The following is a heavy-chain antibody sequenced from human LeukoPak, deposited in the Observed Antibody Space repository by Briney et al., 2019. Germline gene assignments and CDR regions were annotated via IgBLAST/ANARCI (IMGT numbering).Heavy chain of an antibody. V-gene: IGHV4-39*05. CDR3: ARAYSSSWYFNWFDP. D-gene: IGHD6-13*01. CDR2: IYYSGST. CDR1: GGSISSSSYY. Sequence: PSETPSLTCTVSGGSISSSSYYWGWIRQPPGKGLEWIGSIYYSGSTYYNPSLKSRVTISVDTSKNQFSLKLSSVTAADTAVYYCARAYSSSWYFNWFDPWGQGTLVTVSS. J-gene: IGHJ5*02.